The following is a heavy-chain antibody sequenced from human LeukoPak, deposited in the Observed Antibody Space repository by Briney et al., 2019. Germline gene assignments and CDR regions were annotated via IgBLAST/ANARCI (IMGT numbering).Heavy chain of an antibody. Sequence: GGPLRLSCAASGFSFSSYAMSWVRQAPGKGLDWVSTISSSGGDTFYADSVKGRFTISRDNSKNTLYLQMNSLRAEDTAVYYCAKAPPYTKYFESWGQGTLVTVSS. D-gene: IGHD2-8*01. CDR3: AKAPPYTKYFES. V-gene: IGHV3-23*01. J-gene: IGHJ4*02. CDR2: ISSSGGDT. CDR1: GFSFSSYA.